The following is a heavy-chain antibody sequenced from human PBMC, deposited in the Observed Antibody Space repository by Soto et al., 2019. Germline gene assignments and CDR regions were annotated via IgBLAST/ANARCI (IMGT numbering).Heavy chain of an antibody. CDR2: ISYDGNNK. Sequence: GGSLRLSCAASGFTLRGYVIHWVRQAPGKGLEWVAVISYDGNNKDYADSVKGRFTISRDNSTNTLYLQMNSLRPDDTAVYYCATAARPPYYSYAMDVWGQGTTVTVSS. V-gene: IGHV3-30-3*01. CDR1: GFTLRGYV. J-gene: IGHJ6*02. CDR3: ATAARPPYYSYAMDV. D-gene: IGHD6-6*01.